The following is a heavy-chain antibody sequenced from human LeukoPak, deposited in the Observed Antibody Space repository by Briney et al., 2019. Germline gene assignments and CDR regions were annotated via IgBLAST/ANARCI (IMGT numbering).Heavy chain of an antibody. D-gene: IGHD3-16*01. Sequence: SETLSLTCTVSGGSVSSSSYYWGWIRQPPGKGLEWIGSIYYSGSTYYNPSLKSRVTISVDTSKNQFSLKLSSVTAADTAVYYCARKPAGRGRFDYWGQGTLVTVSS. CDR2: IYYSGST. CDR1: GGSVSSSSYY. CDR3: ARKPAGRGRFDY. V-gene: IGHV4-39*07. J-gene: IGHJ4*02.